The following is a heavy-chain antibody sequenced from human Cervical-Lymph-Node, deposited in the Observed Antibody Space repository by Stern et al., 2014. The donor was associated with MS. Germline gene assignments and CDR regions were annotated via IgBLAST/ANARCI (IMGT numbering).Heavy chain of an antibody. D-gene: IGHD3-10*01. J-gene: IGHJ5*02. CDR2: IIPVLSTT. Sequence: VQLLESGAEVKEPGSSVKVSCTASGGTSSRHAISWVRQAPGQGLEWMGGIIPVLSTTSYAQKFQGRVTITADDSTSTTFLELSGLTSNDTALYYCARRGSARRGSGWLDPWGQGTLVIVSS. V-gene: IGHV1-69*01. CDR1: GGTSSRHA. CDR3: ARRGSARRGSGWLDP.